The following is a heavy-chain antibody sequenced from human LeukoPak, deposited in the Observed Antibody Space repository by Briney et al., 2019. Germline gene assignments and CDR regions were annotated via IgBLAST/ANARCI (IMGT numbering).Heavy chain of an antibody. CDR3: AREGYYYYMDV. CDR1: GGSISSYY. Sequence: SETLSLTCTVSGGSISSYYWSWLRQPPGKGLEWIGYIYYSGSTNYNPSLKSRVTTSIDTSKNQFSLKLSSVTAADTAVYYCAREGYYYYMDVWGKGTTVTVSS. V-gene: IGHV4-59*01. J-gene: IGHJ6*03. CDR2: IYYSGST.